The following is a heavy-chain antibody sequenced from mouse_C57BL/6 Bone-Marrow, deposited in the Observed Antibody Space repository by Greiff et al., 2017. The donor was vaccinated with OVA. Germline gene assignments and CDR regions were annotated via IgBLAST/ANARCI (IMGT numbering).Heavy chain of an antibody. CDR3: ARYGSSSWFAY. D-gene: IGHD1-1*01. CDR2: ISDGGSYT. Sequence: VKLQESGGGLVKPGGSLKLSCAASGFTFSSYAMSWVRQTPEKRLEWVATISDGGSYTYYPDNVKGRFTISRDNAKNNLYLQMSHLKSEDTAMYYCARYGSSSWFAYWGQGTLVTVSA. V-gene: IGHV5-4*03. CDR1: GFTFSSYA. J-gene: IGHJ3*01.